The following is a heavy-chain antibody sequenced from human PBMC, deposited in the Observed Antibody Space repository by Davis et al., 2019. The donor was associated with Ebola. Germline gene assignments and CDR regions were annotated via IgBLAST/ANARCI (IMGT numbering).Heavy chain of an antibody. Sequence: ASVKVSCKASGYTFTSYAMHWVRQAPGQRLEWMGWINAGNGNTKYSQKFQGRVTITADESTSTAYMELSSLRSEDTAVYFCASTGSIAPRPLGHSYYFDYWGQGTLVTVSS. J-gene: IGHJ4*02. CDR3: ASTGSIAPRPLGHSYYFDY. CDR2: INAGNGNT. D-gene: IGHD6-6*01. V-gene: IGHV1-3*01. CDR1: GYTFTSYA.